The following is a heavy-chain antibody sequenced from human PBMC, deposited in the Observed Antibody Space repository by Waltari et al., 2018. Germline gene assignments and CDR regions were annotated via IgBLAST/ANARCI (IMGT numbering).Heavy chain of an antibody. CDR3: ARDRVTGEGAFDI. CDR1: GGSISSSSYY. V-gene: IGHV4-39*07. D-gene: IGHD2-21*02. CDR2: LYYSGCT. Sequence: QLQLQESGPGLVKPSETLSLTCTVSGGSISSSSYYWGWIRQPPGKGLEWIGRLYYSGCTYYNPSRKSRVTISVDTSKNQFSRKLSSVTAADTAVYYYARDRVTGEGAFDIWGQGTMVTVSS. J-gene: IGHJ3*02.